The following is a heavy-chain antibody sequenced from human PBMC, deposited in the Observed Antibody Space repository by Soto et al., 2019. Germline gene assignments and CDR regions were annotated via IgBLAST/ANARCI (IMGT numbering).Heavy chain of an antibody. Sequence: GGSLRLSCAASGVTFTSYAMTWVRQVPGEGLQWVSSISKSGDSTYYADPVKGRFTTSRDNSKNTLYLQMNSLRAEDTAIYYCAKGSFGFDYWGQGTLVTVSS. D-gene: IGHD3-10*01. CDR1: GVTFTSYA. CDR2: ISKSGDST. CDR3: AKGSFGFDY. V-gene: IGHV3-23*01. J-gene: IGHJ4*02.